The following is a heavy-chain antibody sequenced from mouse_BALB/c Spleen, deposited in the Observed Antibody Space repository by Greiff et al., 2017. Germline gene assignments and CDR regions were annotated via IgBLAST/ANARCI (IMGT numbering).Heavy chain of an antibody. J-gene: IGHJ3*01. Sequence: EVHLVESGGGLVKPGGSLKLSCAASGFTFSSYAMSWVRQTPEKRLEWVASISSGGSTYYPVSVKGRFTISRDNARNILYLQMSSLRSEDTAMYYCARGGYYGNPFAYWGQGTLVTVSA. D-gene: IGHD2-1*01. CDR3: ARGGYYGNPFAY. V-gene: IGHV5-6-5*01. CDR1: GFTFSSYA. CDR2: ISSGGST.